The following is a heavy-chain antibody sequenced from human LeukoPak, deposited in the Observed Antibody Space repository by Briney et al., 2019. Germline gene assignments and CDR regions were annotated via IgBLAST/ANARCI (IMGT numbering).Heavy chain of an antibody. CDR1: GYTFTKHG. D-gene: IGHD2/OR15-2a*01. CDR3: AREHGNNVPYYCGMDV. V-gene: IGHV1-18*01. Sequence: ASVKVSCKPSGYTFTKHGISWVRQAPGQGLEWVAWISGYNGDTKYAQNFQGRVTLTTDTSTSTAYMEVRSLRSDDTAVYYCAREHGNNVPYYCGMDVWGQGTTVTVSS. CDR2: ISGYNGDT. J-gene: IGHJ6*02.